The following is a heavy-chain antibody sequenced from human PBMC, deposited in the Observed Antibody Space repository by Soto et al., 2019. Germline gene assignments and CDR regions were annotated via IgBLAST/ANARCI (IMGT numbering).Heavy chain of an antibody. CDR1: GYTLTRYD. Sequence: VKLYWKASGYTLTRYDGDWGRQATGKGLEWMGWMNPNSGNTGYAQKFQGRVTMTRNTSISTAYMELSSLRSEDTAVYYCARTGIDAFDIWGQGTMVT. CDR3: ARTGIDAFDI. J-gene: IGHJ3*02. V-gene: IGHV1-8*01. CDR2: MNPNSGNT.